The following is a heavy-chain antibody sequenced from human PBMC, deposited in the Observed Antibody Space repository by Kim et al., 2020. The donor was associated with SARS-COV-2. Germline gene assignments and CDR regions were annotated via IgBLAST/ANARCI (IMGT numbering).Heavy chain of an antibody. CDR1: GFTFSSYG. CDR2: IWYDGSNK. Sequence: GGSLRLSCAASGFTFSSYGMHWVRQAPGKGLEWVADIWYDGSNKYYADSVKGRFTISRENSKNSLYLQRSSLRAEDTAVYYCARDHGSGRSFYGMDVLGQWPTVTVSS. D-gene: IGHD3-10*01. V-gene: IGHV3-33*01. CDR3: ARDHGSGRSFYGMDV. J-gene: IGHJ6*02.